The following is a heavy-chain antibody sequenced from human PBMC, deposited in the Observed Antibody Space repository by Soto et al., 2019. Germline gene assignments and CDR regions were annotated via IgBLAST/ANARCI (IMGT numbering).Heavy chain of an antibody. CDR3: ARSGDSYDSSGYYY. CDR1: GFTFSSYS. CDR2: ISSSSSTI. D-gene: IGHD3-22*01. V-gene: IGHV3-48*02. J-gene: IGHJ4*02. Sequence: EVQLVESGGGLVQPGGSLRLSCAASGFTFSSYSMNWVRQAPGQGLEWVSYISSSSSTIYYADSVKGRFTISRDNAKNSLYLQMNSLRDEDTAVYYCARSGDSYDSSGYYYWGQGTLGTVSS.